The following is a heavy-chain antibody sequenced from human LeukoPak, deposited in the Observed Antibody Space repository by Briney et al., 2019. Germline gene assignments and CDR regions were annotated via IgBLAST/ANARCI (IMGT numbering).Heavy chain of an antibody. V-gene: IGHV1-8*03. CDR1: GYTFTSYD. CDR2: MNPNSGNT. D-gene: IGHD3-22*01. CDR3: ARGPTRVYYYDSSGSAEYFQH. J-gene: IGHJ1*01. Sequence: ASVKVSCKASGYTFTSYDINWVRQTTGQGLEWMGWMNPNSGNTGYAQKFQGRVTITRNTSISTAYMELRSLRSDDTAVYYCARGPTRVYYYDSSGSAEYFQHWGQGTLVTVSS.